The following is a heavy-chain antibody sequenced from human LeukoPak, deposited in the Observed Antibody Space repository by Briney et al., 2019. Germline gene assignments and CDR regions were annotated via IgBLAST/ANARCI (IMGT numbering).Heavy chain of an antibody. V-gene: IGHV6-1*01. J-gene: IGHJ4*02. CDR3: ARSGWYRIDY. CDR1: GDSLSSNSAA. Sequence: SQTLSLTCALSGDSLSSNSAAWHWLRQSPSRGLEWLGRTYYRSKLYNDYAVSVKSRITIKPDTSKNQFSLQLNSVTPEDTAVYYCARSGWYRIDYCGQGTLVTVSS. D-gene: IGHD6-19*01. CDR2: TYYRSKLYN.